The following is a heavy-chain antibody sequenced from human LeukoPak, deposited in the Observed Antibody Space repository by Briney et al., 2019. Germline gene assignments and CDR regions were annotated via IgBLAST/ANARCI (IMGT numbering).Heavy chain of an antibody. J-gene: IGHJ3*02. CDR3: ARDPFLTYYYGSGSRTDAFDI. D-gene: IGHD3-10*01. CDR2: ISSSSSTI. CDR1: GFTFSSYS. V-gene: IGHV3-48*02. Sequence: GGSLRLSCAASGFTFSSYSINWVRQAPGKGLEWVSYISSSSSTIYYADSVKGRFTISRDNAKNSLYLQMNSLRDEDTAVYYCARDPFLTYYYGSGSRTDAFDIWGQGTMVTVSS.